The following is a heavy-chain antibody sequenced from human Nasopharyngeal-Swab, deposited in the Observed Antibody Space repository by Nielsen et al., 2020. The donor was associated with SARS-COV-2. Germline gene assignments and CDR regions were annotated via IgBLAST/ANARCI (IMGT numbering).Heavy chain of an antibody. CDR3: ANAERGYDCMWGSYRYGAVGAFDY. J-gene: IGHJ4*02. V-gene: IGHV3-74*01. CDR2: IKSDGSTT. CDR1: GFTFSSYW. D-gene: IGHD3-16*02. Sequence: GGSLRLSCAASGFTFSSYWMHWVRHAPGKGPVRLPRIKSDGSTTTYADHGKGRFTISRDNAKNTLYLQMNSLRAEETPVYYCANAERGYDCMWGSYRYGAVGAFDYWGQGTLVTVSS.